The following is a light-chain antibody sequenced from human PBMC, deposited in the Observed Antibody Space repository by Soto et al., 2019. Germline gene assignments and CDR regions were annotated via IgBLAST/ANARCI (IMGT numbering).Light chain of an antibody. Sequence: QSVLTQPASVSGSPGQSITISCTGTTSDVGGYNSVSWYQQHPGKAPKLIIYEVRRRPSGVSSRFSGSMAANTASLTISGLQTEDEADYYCCSFTTTTSYVFGTGTKVTVL. J-gene: IGLJ1*01. CDR2: EVR. CDR3: CSFTTTTSYV. CDR1: TSDVGGYNS. V-gene: IGLV2-14*03.